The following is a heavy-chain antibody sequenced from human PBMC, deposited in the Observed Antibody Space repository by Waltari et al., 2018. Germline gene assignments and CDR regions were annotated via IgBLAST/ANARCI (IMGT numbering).Heavy chain of an antibody. CDR3: AKDLSGSYAAYFDH. D-gene: IGHD1-26*01. CDR2: ISSDGGTK. Sequence: QVHLVESGGGVVQPGRSLRLSCAASGFTFKDIPWVRQAPGKGLEWVAVISSDGGTKYYADSVKGRFTISRDNSKNTLYLQMDSLRDEDTAVYYCAKDLSGSYAAYFDHWGQGTLVTVSS. J-gene: IGHJ4*02. CDR1: GFTFKD. V-gene: IGHV3-30*18.